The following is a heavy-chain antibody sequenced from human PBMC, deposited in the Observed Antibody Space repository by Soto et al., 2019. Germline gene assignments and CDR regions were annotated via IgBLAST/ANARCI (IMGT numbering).Heavy chain of an antibody. D-gene: IGHD2-2*01. Sequence: ASVKVSCKASGYTFTGYYMHWVRQAPGQGLEWMGWINPNSGGTNYAQKFQGWVTMTRDTSISTAYMELSRLRSDDTAVYYCAREYFPNIVLVPAASNWFDPWGQGTLVTVSS. CDR1: GYTFTGYY. CDR2: INPNSGGT. J-gene: IGHJ5*02. V-gene: IGHV1-2*04. CDR3: AREYFPNIVLVPAASNWFDP.